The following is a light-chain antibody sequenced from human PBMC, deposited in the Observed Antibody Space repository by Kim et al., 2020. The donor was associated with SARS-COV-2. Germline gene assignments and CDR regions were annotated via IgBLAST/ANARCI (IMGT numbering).Light chain of an antibody. CDR1: KVGDKY. CDR2: QDR. V-gene: IGLV3-1*01. Sequence: SPGQTANITCSGDKVGDKYVSWYQRRPGQAPVMVIYQDRKRPSGIPERFSGYNSGNTATLTIGGTQALDEADYYCQAWDRSTAWVFGGGTQLTVL. CDR3: QAWDRSTAWV. J-gene: IGLJ3*02.